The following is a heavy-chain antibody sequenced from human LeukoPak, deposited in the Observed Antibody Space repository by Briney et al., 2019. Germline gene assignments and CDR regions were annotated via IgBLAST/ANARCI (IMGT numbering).Heavy chain of an antibody. CDR3: ARARGMTAAGFPAECFQH. D-gene: IGHD6-13*01. CDR2: ISYDGSNK. J-gene: IGHJ1*01. Sequence: GGSLRLSCAASGFTFSSYAMHWVRQAPGKGLEWVAVISYDGSNKYYADSVKGRFTISRDNSKNTLYVQMNSLRDEDTAVYYCARARGMTAAGFPAECFQHWGQGTLVTVSS. CDR1: GFTFSSYA. V-gene: IGHV3-30-3*01.